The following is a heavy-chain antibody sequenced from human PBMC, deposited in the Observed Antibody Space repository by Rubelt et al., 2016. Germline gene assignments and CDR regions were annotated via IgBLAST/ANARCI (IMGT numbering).Heavy chain of an antibody. J-gene: IGHJ4*02. Sequence: ASVKVSCRASGYTFTSSDINWVRQATGQRLEWMGWMNPHTGNTGYAQKFQGRVAMTTDTSTKTVYMSLFGLKPDDAAVYYCARARLWFMKPFDSWGQGALVSVSS. CDR1: GYTFTSSD. CDR3: ARARLWFMKPFDS. V-gene: IGHV1-8*01. D-gene: IGHD2-8*02. CDR2: MNPHTGNT.